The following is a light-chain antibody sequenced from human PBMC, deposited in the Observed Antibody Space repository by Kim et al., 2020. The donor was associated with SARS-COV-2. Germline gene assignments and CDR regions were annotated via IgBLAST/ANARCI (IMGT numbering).Light chain of an antibody. Sequence: DIQMTQSPSSLSASVGDRVTITCRASQGISTYLACFQQKPGKPPKSLIFGATTLQSGVPSKFSGSRSGTDFTLTISSLQPEDFATYYCQQYMTYPPTFGPGTKVDIK. CDR1: QGISTY. J-gene: IGKJ3*01. CDR2: GAT. CDR3: QQYMTYPPT. V-gene: IGKV1-16*02.